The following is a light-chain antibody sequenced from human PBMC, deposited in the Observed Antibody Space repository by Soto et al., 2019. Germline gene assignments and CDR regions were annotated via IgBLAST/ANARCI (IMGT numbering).Light chain of an antibody. CDR2: GAS. Sequence: EIVMTQSPATLSVSPGERATLSCRASQSVSSNLAWYQQKPGQAPRLLIYGASRRATGIPDRFTGSGSGTDFTLTIRRLEPEDFAVYYCQQYVSSPWAFGQGTKVDIK. V-gene: IGKV3-20*01. J-gene: IGKJ1*01. CDR3: QQYVSSPWA. CDR1: QSVSSN.